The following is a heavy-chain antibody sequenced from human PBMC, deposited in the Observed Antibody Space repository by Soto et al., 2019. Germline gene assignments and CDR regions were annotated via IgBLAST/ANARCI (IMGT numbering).Heavy chain of an antibody. CDR2: IYHTGTT. CDR3: ARETKYYDSSGDSWCGT. CDR1: GGSINSGDYS. D-gene: IGHD3-22*01. V-gene: IGHV4-30-2*01. Sequence: TLSLTCTVSGGSINSGDYSWTWIRQPPGKGLEWIGYIYHTGTTYYNMSLKSRVTISVDRSKNQFSLKLSSVTAADTAVYYCARETKYYDSSGDSWCGTWGKGTLGSVAS. J-gene: IGHJ5*02.